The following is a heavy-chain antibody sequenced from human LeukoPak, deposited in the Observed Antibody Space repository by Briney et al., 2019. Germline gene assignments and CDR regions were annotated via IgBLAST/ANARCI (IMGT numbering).Heavy chain of an antibody. D-gene: IGHD3-3*01. CDR2: INLDGNGR. CDR3: ARDTDDFQGLDI. Sequence: GGSLRLSCAASGFFFSNYWMSWVRQAQGKGLEWVANINLDGNGRFYVDSVKGRFTISRDNNKKSVYLQMNSLRAEDTAVYYCARDTDDFQGLDIWGQGTRVTVSS. J-gene: IGHJ3*02. CDR1: GFFFSNYW. V-gene: IGHV3-7*01.